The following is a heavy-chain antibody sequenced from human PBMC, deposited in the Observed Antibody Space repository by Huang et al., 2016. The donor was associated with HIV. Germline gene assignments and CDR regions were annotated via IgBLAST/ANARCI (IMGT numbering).Heavy chain of an antibody. CDR2: KSNDGINN. V-gene: IGHV3-30-3*01. D-gene: IGHD5-18*01. J-gene: IGHJ3*02. CDR1: GFPFNNHA. CDR3: ARAKDTWDAYDI. Sequence: QVQLVESGGGVVQPGRSLRLSCAASGFPFNNHAMHWVRQAPGKGLDWGAVKSNDGINNYYADSVKGRFTISRDSSKSTLFLHMTSLRTEDTAVYYCARAKDTWDAYDIWGQGTMVIVSS.